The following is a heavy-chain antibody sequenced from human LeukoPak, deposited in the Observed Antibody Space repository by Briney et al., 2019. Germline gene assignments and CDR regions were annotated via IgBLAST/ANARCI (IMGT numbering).Heavy chain of an antibody. V-gene: IGHV4-34*01. CDR2: INHSGST. D-gene: IGHD1-14*01. Sequence: GSLRLSCAASGFTFSSYAMSWVRQPPGKGLEWIGEINHSGSTNYNPSLKSRVTISVGTSKNQFSLKLSSVTAAGTAVYYCARDRFDAFDIWGQGTMVTVSS. J-gene: IGHJ3*02. CDR3: ARDRFDAFDI. CDR1: GFTFSSYA.